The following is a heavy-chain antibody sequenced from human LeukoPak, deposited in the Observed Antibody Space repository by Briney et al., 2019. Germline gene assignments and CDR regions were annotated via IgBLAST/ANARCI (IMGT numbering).Heavy chain of an antibody. CDR2: VRYDGSNK. V-gene: IGHV3-30*02. CDR1: GFTFSSFA. D-gene: IGHD6-19*01. J-gene: IGHJ4*02. CDR3: AKSSESGWYYFDY. Sequence: PGGSLRLSCAASGFTFSSFAMHWVRQAPGKGLEWVGVVRYDGSNKYYADSVKGRFTISRDNSKNTLYLQMTSLRPEDTAVYFCAKSSESGWYYFDYRGQGTLVTVSS.